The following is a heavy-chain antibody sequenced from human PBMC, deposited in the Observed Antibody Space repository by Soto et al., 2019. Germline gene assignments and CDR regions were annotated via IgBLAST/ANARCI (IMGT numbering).Heavy chain of an antibody. CDR3: ARGTYYYDSSGYYHTYYFDY. V-gene: IGHV4-30-4*01. D-gene: IGHD3-22*01. J-gene: IGHJ4*02. CDR1: GGSISSGDYY. Sequence: SETLSLTCTVSGGSISSGDYYWSWTRQPPGKGLEWIGYIYYSGSTYYNPSLKSRVTISVDTSKNQFSLKLSSVTAADTAVYYCARGTYYYDSSGYYHTYYFDYWGQGTLVTVSS. CDR2: IYYSGST.